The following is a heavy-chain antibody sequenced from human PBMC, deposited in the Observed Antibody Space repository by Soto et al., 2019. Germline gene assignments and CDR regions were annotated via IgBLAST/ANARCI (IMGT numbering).Heavy chain of an antibody. CDR3: ARGGYSSSWYYYYYGMDV. J-gene: IGHJ6*02. CDR1: GFTFSDHY. D-gene: IGHD6-13*01. CDR2: TRNKANSYTT. Sequence: GGSLRLSCAASGFTFSDHYMDWVRQAPGKGLEWVGRTRNKANSYTTEYAASVKGRFTISRDDSKNSLYLQMNSLKTEDAAVYYCARGGYSSSWYYYYYGMDVWGQGTTVTVSS. V-gene: IGHV3-72*01.